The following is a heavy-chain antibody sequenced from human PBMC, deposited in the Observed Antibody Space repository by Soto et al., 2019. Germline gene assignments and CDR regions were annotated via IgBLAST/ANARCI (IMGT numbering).Heavy chain of an antibody. D-gene: IGHD4-17*01. CDR2: IIPILGIA. Sequence: QVQLVQSGAEVKKPGSSVKVSCKASGGTFSSYTISWVRQAPGQGLEWMGRIIPILGIANYAQKFQGRVTITADKSPSTAYMELSSLRSEDTAVYYCARGYGDYLYGMDVWGQGTTVTVSS. CDR1: GGTFSSYT. J-gene: IGHJ6*02. V-gene: IGHV1-69*02. CDR3: ARGYGDYLYGMDV.